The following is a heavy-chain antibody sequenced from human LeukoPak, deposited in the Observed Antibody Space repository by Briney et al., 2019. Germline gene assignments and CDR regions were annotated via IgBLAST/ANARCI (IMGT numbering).Heavy chain of an antibody. Sequence: PGGSLRLSCVASGFTFRSYGMHWVRQVPGKGLEWVAVAYDDRSNQYYADSAKGRFTVSKDNSRNTLYLQMNSLRVEDSAVYSCATVGRYYYDHWGQGTLVTVSS. D-gene: IGHD3-22*01. J-gene: IGHJ4*02. CDR2: AYDDRSNQ. V-gene: IGHV3-33*01. CDR1: GFTFRSYG. CDR3: ATVGRYYYDH.